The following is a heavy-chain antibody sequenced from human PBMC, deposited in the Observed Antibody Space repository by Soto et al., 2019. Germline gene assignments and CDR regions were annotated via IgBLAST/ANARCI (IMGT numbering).Heavy chain of an antibody. D-gene: IGHD3-10*01. CDR3: AKERSYGGPYFCYGMTI. CDR1: GGTFSNYA. CDR2: IIPFFGTA. Sequence: QVQLVQSGAEVKKPGSSVRVSCKTSGGTFSNYAFNWVRQAPGQGLECVGGIIPFFGTANYTQKFQGRVTITADESTATVYMELRTLTSEDTAIYYCAKERSYGGPYFCYGMTIWGQGTPVIVSS. V-gene: IGHV1-69*12. J-gene: IGHJ6*02.